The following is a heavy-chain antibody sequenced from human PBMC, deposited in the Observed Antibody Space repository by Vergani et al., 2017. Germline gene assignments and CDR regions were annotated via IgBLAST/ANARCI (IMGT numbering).Heavy chain of an antibody. J-gene: IGHJ4*02. CDR2: ISHDGVKT. CDR1: GLYFSGFS. V-gene: IGHV3-30-3*01. D-gene: IGHD3-16*01. CDR3: ARXGLGWSYVNGLDS. Sequence: QFRLVQSGGGVVQPGRSLILPCVDSGLYFSGFSMEWVRQAPGKGLEWVAVISHDGVKTFYAESVKGRFSISRDNSKNTLYLQLNSLTVDDTAIYYCARXGLGWSYVNGLDSWGQGVLVTVSS.